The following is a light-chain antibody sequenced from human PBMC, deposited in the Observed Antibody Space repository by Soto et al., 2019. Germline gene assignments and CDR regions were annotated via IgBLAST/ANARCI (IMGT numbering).Light chain of an antibody. CDR2: WAS. J-gene: IGKJ1*01. V-gene: IGKV4-1*01. CDR1: QSVLYSSNNKNY. CDR3: QQYFRPWT. Sequence: DIVMTQSPDSLAVSLGERATINCKSSQSVLYSSNNKNYLAWYQQKPGQPPKLLIYWASTRESGVPDRFSGSGSGTDFTLTISSLQAEDVAVYYCQQYFRPWTVGQGTKVYI.